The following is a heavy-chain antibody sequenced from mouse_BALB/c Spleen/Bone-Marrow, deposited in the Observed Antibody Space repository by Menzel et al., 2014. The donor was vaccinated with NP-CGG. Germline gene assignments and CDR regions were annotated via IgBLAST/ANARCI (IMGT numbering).Heavy chain of an antibody. CDR3: AGSGGYDGFSY. CDR2: INPSTGYT. CDR1: GYTFTSYW. D-gene: IGHD2-2*01. Sequence: VQLVESGAERAKPGASVKMSCKASGYTFTSYWMHWVKQRPGQGLEWIGYINPSTGYTEYNQKFKDKATLTADKSSSTAYMQLSSLTSEDSAVYYCAGSGGYDGFSYWGQGTTLTVSS. J-gene: IGHJ2*01. V-gene: IGHV1-7*01.